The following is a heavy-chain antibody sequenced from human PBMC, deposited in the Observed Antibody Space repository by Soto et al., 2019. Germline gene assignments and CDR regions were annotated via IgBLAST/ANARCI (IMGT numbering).Heavy chain of an antibody. Sequence: GGSLRLSWAASGFTFSSYSMNWVRQAPGKGLEWVSSISSSSSYIYYADSVKGRFTISRDNAKNSLYLQMNSLRAEDTAVYYCARVLPIAGHYGMDVWGQGTTVTVS. CDR3: ARVLPIAGHYGMDV. J-gene: IGHJ6*02. D-gene: IGHD2-15*01. CDR2: ISSSSSYI. V-gene: IGHV3-21*01. CDR1: GFTFSSYS.